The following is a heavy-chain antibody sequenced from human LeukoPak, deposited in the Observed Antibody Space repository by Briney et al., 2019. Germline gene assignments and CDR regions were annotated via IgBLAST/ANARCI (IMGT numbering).Heavy chain of an antibody. D-gene: IGHD2-2*01. V-gene: IGHV4-34*01. J-gene: IGHJ5*02. CDR1: GGSFSGYY. CDR2: INHSGST. CDR3: ARHGGYCSSTSCYARVYNWFDP. Sequence: PSETLSLTCAVYGGSFSGYYWSWIRQPPGKGLEWIGEINHSGSTNYNPSLKSRVTISVDTSKNQFSLKLSSVTAADTAVYYCARHGGYCSSTSCYARVYNWFDPWGQGTLVTVSS.